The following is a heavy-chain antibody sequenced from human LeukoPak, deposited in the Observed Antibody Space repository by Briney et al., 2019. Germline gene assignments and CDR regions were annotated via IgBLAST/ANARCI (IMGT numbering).Heavy chain of an antibody. CDR3: ARVHDFWSGFFDY. D-gene: IGHD3-3*01. Sequence: VKVSCKASGYTFTTYYMHWVRQAPGQGLEWMGIINPLGGSTTYAHKFQDRLTITRDTPTSTVYMELSSLRSEDTAVYYCARVHDFWSGFFDYWGQGTLVTVSS. J-gene: IGHJ4*02. CDR2: INPLGGST. V-gene: IGHV1-46*01. CDR1: GYTFTTYY.